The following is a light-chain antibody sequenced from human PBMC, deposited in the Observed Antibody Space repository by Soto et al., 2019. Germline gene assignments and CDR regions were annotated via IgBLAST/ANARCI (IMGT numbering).Light chain of an antibody. CDR2: KGS. V-gene: IGLV2-23*01. CDR1: SSDIGSYNL. Sequence: QSVLTQPGSVSGSPGQSITISCSGTSSDIGSYNLVSWYQQHPGKAPKVIIFKGSRLPSGVSSRFSGSKSGNTASLTISGLRPEDEADYYCSSYAGSNILVVFGGGTKLTVL. CDR3: SSYAGSNILVV. J-gene: IGLJ2*01.